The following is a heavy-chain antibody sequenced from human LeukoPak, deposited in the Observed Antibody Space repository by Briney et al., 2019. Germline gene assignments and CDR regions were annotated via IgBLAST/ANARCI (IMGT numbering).Heavy chain of an antibody. CDR1: GFTFSSYS. D-gene: IGHD3-10*02. V-gene: IGHV3-48*04. Sequence: PGGSLRLSRAASGFTFSSYSMNWVRQAPGKGLEWVSYISSSGSTIYYADLVKGRFTISRDNAKNSPYLQMNSLRAEDTGVYYCTELRLPMIGGVGGKGTTLSISS. CDR3: TELRLPMIGGV. J-gene: IGHJ6*04. CDR2: ISSSGSTI.